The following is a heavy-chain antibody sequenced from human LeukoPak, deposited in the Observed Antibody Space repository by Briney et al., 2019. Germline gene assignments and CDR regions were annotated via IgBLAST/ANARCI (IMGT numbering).Heavy chain of an antibody. V-gene: IGHV1-2*02. J-gene: IGHJ4*01. CDR3: ARDRGDYVFDY. D-gene: IGHD4-17*01. CDR2: INCYSGGT. Sequence: ASVKVSCKASVYTITNYYVHWVRQAPGQGLEWMGWINCYSGGTNSAQKFQGRVTMTRDTSITTAYMELSGLRSDDTALYFCARDRGDYVFDYWGHGTLVTVSS. CDR1: VYTITNYY.